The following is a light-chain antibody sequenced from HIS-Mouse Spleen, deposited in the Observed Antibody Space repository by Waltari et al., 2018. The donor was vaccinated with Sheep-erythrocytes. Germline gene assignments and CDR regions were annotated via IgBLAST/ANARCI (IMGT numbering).Light chain of an antibody. Sequence: QSALTQPRSVSGSPGQSVTISCTGTSSDVGGYNYVSWYQQHPGKAPKLMMYDVSKRPSGVPDLFSGSKSGNPASLTISGRQAEDEADYYCCSYAGSYNHVFATGTKVTVL. CDR3: CSYAGSYNHV. J-gene: IGLJ1*01. CDR1: SSDVGGYNY. V-gene: IGLV2-11*01. CDR2: DVS.